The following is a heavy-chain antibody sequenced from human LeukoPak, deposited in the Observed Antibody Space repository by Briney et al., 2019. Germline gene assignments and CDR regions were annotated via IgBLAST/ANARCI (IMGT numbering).Heavy chain of an antibody. CDR1: GFTFSDYS. D-gene: IGHD3-10*01. CDR3: ARSPTRDYYGSGNRFDY. J-gene: IGHJ4*02. V-gene: IGHV3-48*04. CDR2: ISSGGTSI. Sequence: GGSLRLSCAAPGFTFSDYSMNWVRQAPGKGLEWVSYISSGGTSIHYADSVKGRFTISRDNAKNSLSLQMNSLRAEDTATYYCARSPTRDYYGSGNRFDYWGQGTLVTVSS.